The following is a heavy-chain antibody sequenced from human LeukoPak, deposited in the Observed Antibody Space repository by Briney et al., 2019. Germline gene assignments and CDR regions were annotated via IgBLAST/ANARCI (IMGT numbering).Heavy chain of an antibody. CDR3: ARAVRWRMEYYFDY. J-gene: IGHJ4*02. D-gene: IGHD3-3*01. Sequence: PGRSLRLSCAASGFTFSSYWMHWVRQTPGKGPVWVSRINTDGSSRSFADSVKGRFTISRDNAKNTLYLQMNSLRAEDTAVFYCARAVRWRMEYYFDYWGQGTLVTVSS. CDR1: GFTFSSYW. CDR2: INTDGSSR. V-gene: IGHV3-74*01.